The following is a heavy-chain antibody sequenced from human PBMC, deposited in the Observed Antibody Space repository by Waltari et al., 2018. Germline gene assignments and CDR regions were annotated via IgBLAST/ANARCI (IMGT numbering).Heavy chain of an antibody. CDR2: MNPNSGNT. V-gene: IGHV1-8*02. CDR3: ARGPRTVMP. D-gene: IGHD1-1*01. J-gene: IGHJ5*02. Sequence: QVQLVQSGAEVKKPGASVKVSCKASGYRFTYYDLNGVRQAAGQGLEWMGWMNPNSGNTEYAQKFQGRVSMTRNNSINTAYMELRSLTSDDTAVYYCARGPRTVMPWGQGTLVTVSS. CDR1: GYRFTYYD.